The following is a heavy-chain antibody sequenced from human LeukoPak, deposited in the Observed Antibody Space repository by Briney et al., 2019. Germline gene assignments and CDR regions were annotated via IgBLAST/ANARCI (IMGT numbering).Heavy chain of an antibody. CDR2: IIPILGIA. D-gene: IGHD4-23*01. CDR3: ATVDYGGNYFDY. V-gene: IGHV1-69*02. J-gene: IGHJ4*02. Sequence: GASVKVSCKASGYTFTGYYMHWVRQAPGQGLEWMGRIIPILGIANYAQKFQGRVTITADKSTSTAYMELSSLRSEDTAVYYCATVDYGGNYFDYWGQGTLVTVSS. CDR1: GYTFTGYY.